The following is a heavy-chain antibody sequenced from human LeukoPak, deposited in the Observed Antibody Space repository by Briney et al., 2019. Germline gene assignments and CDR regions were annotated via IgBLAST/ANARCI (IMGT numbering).Heavy chain of an antibody. CDR1: GFTFSSYG. CDR2: IRYDGSNK. V-gene: IGHV3-30*02. J-gene: IGHJ4*02. Sequence: GGSLRLSCAASGFTFSSYGMHWVRQAPGKGLEWVAFIRYDGSNKYYADSVKGRFTISRDNSKNTLYLQMNSLRAEDTAVYYCAKDLEEFKQLPLNFDYWGQGTLVTVSS. CDR3: AKDLEEFKQLPLNFDY. D-gene: IGHD6-6*01.